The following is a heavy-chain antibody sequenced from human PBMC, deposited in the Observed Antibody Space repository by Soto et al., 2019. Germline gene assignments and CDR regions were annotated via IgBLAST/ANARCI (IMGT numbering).Heavy chain of an antibody. CDR3: VRDLTDLSNYLTPVGGAGMDV. D-gene: IGHD4-4*01. Sequence: QVQLVQSGAEVKKPGSSVKVSCKASGGTFSSYAISGVRQAHGQGLEWMGGIITIFGTANYAQKFQGRATSTADESTSSAYMELSSLRSEDTAVYYCVRDLTDLSNYLTPVGGAGMDVWGQGPTVTASS. V-gene: IGHV1-69*01. CDR1: GGTFSSYA. CDR2: IITIFGTA. J-gene: IGHJ6*02.